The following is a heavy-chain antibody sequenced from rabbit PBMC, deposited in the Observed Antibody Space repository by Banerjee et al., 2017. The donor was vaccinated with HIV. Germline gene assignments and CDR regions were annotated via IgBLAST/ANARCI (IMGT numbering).Heavy chain of an antibody. CDR2: IYTGDGST. CDR3: ARGAGSAYAFAFNL. Sequence: QSLEESGGDLVKPGASLTLTCKASGFSFSSGYYMCWVRQAPGKGLEWIGCIYTGDGSTYYASWAKGRFTISKTSSTTVTLQMTSLTAADTATYFCARGAGSAYAFAFNLCGQGTLVTVS. CDR1: GFSFSSGYY. J-gene: IGHJ4*01. V-gene: IGHV1S40*01. D-gene: IGHD4-2*01.